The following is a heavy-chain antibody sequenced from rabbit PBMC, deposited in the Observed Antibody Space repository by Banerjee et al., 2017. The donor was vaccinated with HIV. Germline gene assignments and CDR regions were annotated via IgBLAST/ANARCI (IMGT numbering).Heavy chain of an antibody. J-gene: IGHJ6*01. Sequence: QSLEESGGDLVKPEGSLTLTCTASGFSFSSSYCICWVRQAPGKGLEWSACIVGGSSDRTYYASWVNGRFTISLDNAQNTVFLQMTSLTAADTATYFCARDPVGGRNYYTLWGPGTLVTVS. D-gene: IGHD8-1*01. CDR3: ARDPVGGRNYYTL. V-gene: IGHV1S40*01. CDR1: GFSFSSSYC. CDR2: IVGGSSDRT.